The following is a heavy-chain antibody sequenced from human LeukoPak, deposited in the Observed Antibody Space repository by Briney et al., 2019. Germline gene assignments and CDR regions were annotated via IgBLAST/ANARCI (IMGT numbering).Heavy chain of an antibody. J-gene: IGHJ3*02. V-gene: IGHV4-61*02. CDR1: GGSISSDMYY. Sequence: SETLSLTCNVSGGSISSDMYYWNWIRQPAGKGLEWIGRIYSSGSTNYNPSLKSRVTISLDTSGNQFSLKLSSVTAADTAVYYCASGYCGGACQLGGVDMWGQGTMVTVSS. D-gene: IGHD2-21*02. CDR2: IYSSGST. CDR3: ASGYCGGACQLGGVDM.